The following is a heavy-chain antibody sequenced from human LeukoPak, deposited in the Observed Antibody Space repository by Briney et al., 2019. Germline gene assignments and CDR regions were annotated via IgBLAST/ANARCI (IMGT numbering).Heavy chain of an antibody. CDR1: GFTLSGYW. CDR3: ARRASGSSPYYFDY. J-gene: IGHJ4*02. Sequence: GGSLRLPCAASGFTLSGYWMHWVRHAPGKALVWVSRINSDGSTTTYADSVKGRFTISRNNAKNTLYLEMNSLRAEDTAVYYCARRASGSSPYYFDYWGQGTLVTVSS. V-gene: IGHV3-74*01. CDR2: INSDGSTT. D-gene: IGHD1-26*01.